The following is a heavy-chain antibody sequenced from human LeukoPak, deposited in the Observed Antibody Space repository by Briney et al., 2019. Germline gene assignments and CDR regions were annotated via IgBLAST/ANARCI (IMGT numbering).Heavy chain of an antibody. CDR1: GDSISSYY. V-gene: IGHV4-59*01. Sequence: SETLSLTCTVCGDSISSYYWSWIRQPPGKGLEWIGYIYYSGSTNYNPSLKSRVTISVDTSKNQFSLKLSSVTAADTAVYYCARSSSSWYRYFDYWGQGTLVTVSS. J-gene: IGHJ4*02. CDR2: IYYSGST. D-gene: IGHD6-13*01. CDR3: ARSSSSWYRYFDY.